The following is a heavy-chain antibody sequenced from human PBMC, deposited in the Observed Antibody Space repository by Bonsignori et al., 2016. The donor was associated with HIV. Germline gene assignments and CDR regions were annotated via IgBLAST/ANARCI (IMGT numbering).Heavy chain of an antibody. D-gene: IGHD5-18*01. Sequence: WIRQPPGKGLEWIGYIYYSGSTNYNPSLKSRVTISVDTSKNQFSLKLSSMTAADTAVYYCARAGIPHFDYWGQGTLVTVSS. CDR2: IYYSGST. J-gene: IGHJ4*02. CDR3: ARAGIPHFDY. V-gene: IGHV4-59*01.